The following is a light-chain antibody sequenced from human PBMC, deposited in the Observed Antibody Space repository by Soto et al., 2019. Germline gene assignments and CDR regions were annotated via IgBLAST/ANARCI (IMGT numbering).Light chain of an antibody. CDR3: QQYNNLPPDT. Sequence: EIVLTQSPGTLSLSPGERATLSCKASQSVNSNYLAWYQHRPGQTPRLLIYGASSRAAGIPQRFSGSGSGTDFTLTISRLEPDDFAVYFCQQYNNLPPDTFGQGTKLEIK. V-gene: IGKV3-20*01. CDR2: GAS. J-gene: IGKJ2*01. CDR1: QSVNSNY.